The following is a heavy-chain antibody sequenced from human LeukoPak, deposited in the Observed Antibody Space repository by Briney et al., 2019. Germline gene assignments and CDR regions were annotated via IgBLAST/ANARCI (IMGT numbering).Heavy chain of an antibody. D-gene: IGHD1-26*01. CDR2: INHRGNT. CDR1: GGSFSGNF. V-gene: IGHV4-34*01. J-gene: IGHJ4*02. Sequence: PSETLSLTCAVYGGSFSGNFWSWVRQPPGQGLEWIGEINHRGNTNYNPSLKSRVTISVDTSKNQFSLKLSSVTAADTAVYYCARVPESVGINYFDSWGQGTQVTVSS. CDR3: ARVPESVGINYFDS.